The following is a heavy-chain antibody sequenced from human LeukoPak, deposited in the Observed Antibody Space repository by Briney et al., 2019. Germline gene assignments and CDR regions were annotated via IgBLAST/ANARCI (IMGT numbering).Heavy chain of an antibody. CDR2: IYYSGST. CDR1: GGSISSGGYY. D-gene: IGHD3-22*01. V-gene: IGHV4-31*03. Sequence: SETLSLTCTVSGGSISSGGYYWSWIRQRPGKGLEWIGYIYYSGSTYYNPSLKSRVTISVDTSKNQFSLKLSSVTAADTAVYYCARGDGYPRLKNWFDPWGQGTLVTVSS. CDR3: ARGDGYPRLKNWFDP. J-gene: IGHJ5*02.